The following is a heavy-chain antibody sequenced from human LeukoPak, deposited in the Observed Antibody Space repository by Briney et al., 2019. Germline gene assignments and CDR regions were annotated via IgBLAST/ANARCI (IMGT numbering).Heavy chain of an antibody. CDR3: ARDSSMIPPYFDY. D-gene: IGHD3-16*01. CDR1: GFTFTTYW. CDR2: IKQDGSEK. Sequence: GGSLRLSCAASGFTFTTYWMSWVRQAPGKGLEWVAHIKQDGSEKYYVDSVKGRFTISRDNAKNSLYLQMNSLRAEDTAVYYCARDSSMIPPYFDYWGQGTLVTVSS. V-gene: IGHV3-7*01. J-gene: IGHJ4*02.